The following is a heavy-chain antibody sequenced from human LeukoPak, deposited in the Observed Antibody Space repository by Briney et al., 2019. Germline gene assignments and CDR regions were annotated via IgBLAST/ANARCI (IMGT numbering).Heavy chain of an antibody. CDR3: ARAGGDTAVVFYAFDI. J-gene: IGHJ3*02. Sequence: GGSLRLSCAASGFTFSSYEMNWVRQAPGKGLEWVSYISSSGTTIYYTDSVKGRFTISRDNAKNSLYLQMNSLRGDDTAVYYCARAGGDTAVVFYAFDIWGQGTMVTVSS. CDR2: ISSSGTTI. CDR1: GFTFSSYE. D-gene: IGHD5-18*01. V-gene: IGHV3-48*03.